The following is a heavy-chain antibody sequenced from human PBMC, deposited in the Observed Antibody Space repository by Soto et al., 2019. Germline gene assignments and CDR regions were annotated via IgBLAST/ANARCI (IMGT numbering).Heavy chain of an antibody. CDR3: ARARAPRGHRTYYDFWSGYWVAEAYYYYGMDV. D-gene: IGHD3-3*01. CDR2: SIPIYSTA. CDR1: GGTFTSYA. Sequence: SAEVSCKASGGTFTSYAVSWVRQAPGQGLEWMGGSIPIYSTADYAQKCQGRVTITADESTSTAYRERSSLRSQDTAVYYCARARAPRGHRTYYDFWSGYWVAEAYYYYGMDVWGEGTAVTVSS. V-gene: IGHV1-69*13. J-gene: IGHJ6*04.